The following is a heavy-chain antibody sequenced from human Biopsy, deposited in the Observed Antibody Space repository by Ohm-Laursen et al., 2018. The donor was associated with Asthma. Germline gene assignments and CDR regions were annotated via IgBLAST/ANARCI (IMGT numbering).Heavy chain of an antibody. CDR1: GFSYSNFA. D-gene: IGHD1-1*01. V-gene: IGHV3-30*06. Sequence: SLRLSCSATGFSYSNFAIHWVRQAPGKGLEWVGIISKDASTQDYADSVKGRFTMARDNSKNTLDLQMNSLREEDTAVYYCVRDGTDDAFDIWGQGTVVSISS. J-gene: IGHJ3*02. CDR3: VRDGTDDAFDI. CDR2: ISKDASTQ.